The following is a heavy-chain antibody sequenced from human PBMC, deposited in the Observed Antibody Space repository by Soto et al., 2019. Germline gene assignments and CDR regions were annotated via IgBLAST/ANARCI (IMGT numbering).Heavy chain of an antibody. V-gene: IGHV1-18*01. CDR3: ARDGFYAGLGRYSYGYSPPQYYGMDV. Sequence: ASVKVSCKASGYTFTSYGISWVRQAPGQGLEWMGWISAYNGNTNYAQKLQGRVTMTTDTSTSTAYMELRSLRSDDTAVYYCARDGFYAGLGRYSYGYSPPQYYGMDVWGQGTTVTVSS. J-gene: IGHJ6*02. D-gene: IGHD5-18*01. CDR2: ISAYNGNT. CDR1: GYTFTSYG.